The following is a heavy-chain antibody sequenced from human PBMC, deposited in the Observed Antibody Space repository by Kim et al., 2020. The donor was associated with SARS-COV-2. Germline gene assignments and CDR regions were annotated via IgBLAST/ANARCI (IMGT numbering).Heavy chain of an antibody. Sequence: ASVKVSCKASGYTFTSYAMHWVRQAPGQRLEWMGWINAGNGNTKYSQKFQGRVTITRDTSASTAYMELSSLRSEDTAVYYCARDQDDILTGYHQEDNWFDPWGQGTLVTVSS. CDR1: GYTFTSYA. CDR3: ARDQDDILTGYHQEDNWFDP. J-gene: IGHJ5*02. CDR2: INAGNGNT. D-gene: IGHD3-9*01. V-gene: IGHV1-3*01.